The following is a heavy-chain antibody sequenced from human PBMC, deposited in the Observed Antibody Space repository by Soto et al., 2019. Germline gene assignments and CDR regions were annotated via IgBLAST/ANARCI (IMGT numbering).Heavy chain of an antibody. D-gene: IGHD6-13*01. CDR3: VRESAPSGPNYFDT. J-gene: IGHJ5*02. V-gene: IGHV4-30-2*01. Sequence: SETQSLTCSVSGCTITRGRSSWNWVRQPPGKGLEWIAYISHSGSTYYNPSLKGRVTVSVDRSKNQFSLKLDSVSAADTAIYYCVRESAPSGPNYFDTWGPGTLVTVSS. CDR2: ISHSGST. CDR1: GCTITRGRSS.